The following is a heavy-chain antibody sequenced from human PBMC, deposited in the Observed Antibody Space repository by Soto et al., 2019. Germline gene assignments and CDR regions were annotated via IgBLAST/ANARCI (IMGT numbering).Heavy chain of an antibody. V-gene: IGHV1-2*04. CDR3: ARAPQTGDAFDI. D-gene: IGHD7-27*01. CDR1: GYTFTGYY. Sequence: ASVKVSCKASGYTFTGYYMHWVRQAPGQGLEWMGWINPNSGGTNYAQKCQGWVTMTRDTSISTAYMELSRLRSDDTTVYYCARAPQTGDAFDIWGQGTMVTVSS. J-gene: IGHJ3*02. CDR2: INPNSGGT.